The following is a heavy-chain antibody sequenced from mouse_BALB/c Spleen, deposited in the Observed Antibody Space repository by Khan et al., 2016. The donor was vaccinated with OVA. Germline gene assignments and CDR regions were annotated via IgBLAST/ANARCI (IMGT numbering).Heavy chain of an antibody. CDR2: ISYSGST. Sequence: EVQLQELGPGLVKPSQSLSLTCTVTGYSITSNYAWNWIRQFPGNKLEWMGYISYSGSTNYNPSPKSRISITRDTSKNQFFLQLNSVTTDDTATYYCARVNYYGYAMDYWGQGTSITVSS. CDR1: GYSITSNYA. CDR3: ARVNYYGYAMDY. D-gene: IGHD1-1*01. V-gene: IGHV3-2*02. J-gene: IGHJ4*01.